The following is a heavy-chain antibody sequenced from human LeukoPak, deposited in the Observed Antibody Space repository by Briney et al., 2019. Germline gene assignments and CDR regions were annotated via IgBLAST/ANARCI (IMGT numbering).Heavy chain of an antibody. Sequence: GASVKVSCKVSGYTLTELSMHWVRQAPGKGLEWMGGFDPEDGETIYAQKFQGRVTMTEDTSTDTAYMELSSLRSEDTAVYYCATTLPPLSSGYYYDDYWGQGTLVTVSS. CDR1: GYTLTELS. CDR3: ATTLPPLSSGYYYDDY. V-gene: IGHV1-24*01. D-gene: IGHD3-22*01. CDR2: FDPEDGET. J-gene: IGHJ4*02.